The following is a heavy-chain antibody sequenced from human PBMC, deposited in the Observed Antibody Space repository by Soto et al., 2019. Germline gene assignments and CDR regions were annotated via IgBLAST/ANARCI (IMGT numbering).Heavy chain of an antibody. CDR1: GFTFSSYG. CDR3: ARDPSSSWPDY. V-gene: IGHV3-33*01. J-gene: IGHJ4*02. D-gene: IGHD6-13*01. Sequence: GGSLRLSFAASGFTFSSYGMHWVRQAPGKGLEWVAVIWYDGSNKYYADSVKGRFTISRDNSKNTLYLQMNSLRAEDTAVYYCARDPSSSWPDYWGQGTLVTVSS. CDR2: IWYDGSNK.